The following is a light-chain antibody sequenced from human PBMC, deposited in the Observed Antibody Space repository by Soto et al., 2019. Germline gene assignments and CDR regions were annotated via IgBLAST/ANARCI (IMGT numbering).Light chain of an antibody. V-gene: IGLV2-14*01. CDR3: SSYTSGSSHYV. J-gene: IGLJ1*01. Sequence: QSALTQPASVSGTPGQSITISCTGTISDIGGYNYVSWYQHHPGKAPKLIIYGVTTRPSGVSNRFSGSKSGNTASLTIYGLQAEDEADYHCSSYTSGSSHYVFGTGTKLTVL. CDR1: ISDIGGYNY. CDR2: GVT.